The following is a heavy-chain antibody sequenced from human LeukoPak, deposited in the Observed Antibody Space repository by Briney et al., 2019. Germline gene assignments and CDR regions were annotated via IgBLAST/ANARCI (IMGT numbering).Heavy chain of an antibody. D-gene: IGHD3-16*02. CDR1: GFSFSSYA. V-gene: IGHV3-23*01. J-gene: IGHJ4*02. Sequence: GGSLRLSRATSGFSFSSYAMSWVRQAPGKGLEWVSGISGSGAKIYYADSVKGRFTISRDSSKNTLYIQMNSLRAEDTAIYYCAKLYYDYVWGSYRYYFFDDWGQGTLVTVSS. CDR3: AKLYYDYVWGSYRYYFFDD. CDR2: ISGSGAKI.